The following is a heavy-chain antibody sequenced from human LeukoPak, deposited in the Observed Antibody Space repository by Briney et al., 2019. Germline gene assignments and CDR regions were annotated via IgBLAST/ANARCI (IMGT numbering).Heavy chain of an antibody. CDR3: ARDGVSGIVVVTALDAFDI. V-gene: IGHV1-18*01. J-gene: IGHJ3*02. D-gene: IGHD2-21*02. CDR2: ISAYNGNT. Sequence: ASVKVSCKASGGTFSSYAISWVRQAPGQGLEWMGWISAYNGNTNYAQKLQGRVTMTTDTSTSTAYMELRSLRSDDTAVYYCARDGVSGIVVVTALDAFDIWGQGTMVTVSS. CDR1: GGTFSSYA.